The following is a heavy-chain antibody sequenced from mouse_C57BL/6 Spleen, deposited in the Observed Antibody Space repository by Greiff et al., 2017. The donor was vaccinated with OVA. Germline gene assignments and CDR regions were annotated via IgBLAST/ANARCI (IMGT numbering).Heavy chain of an antibody. CDR2: INPNYGTT. D-gene: IGHD2-3*01. V-gene: IGHV1-39*01. CDR1: GYSFTDYN. J-gene: IGHJ2*01. Sequence: VQLQQSGPELVKPGASVKISCKASGYSFTDYNMTWVKQSPGQSLEWIGVINPNYGTTSYNQKFKGKATLTVDQSSSTAYMQLNSLTSEDSAVYYCARWGGDGYYYFDYWGQGTTLTVSS. CDR3: ARWGGDGYYYFDY.